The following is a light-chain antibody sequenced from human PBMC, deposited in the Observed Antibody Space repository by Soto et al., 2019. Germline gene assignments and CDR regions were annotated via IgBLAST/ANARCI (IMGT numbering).Light chain of an antibody. Sequence: QSVLTQPPSASGTPGQRVTISCSGSSSNIGGNYVYWYQQLPGTAPKLLIYRNNQRPSGVPDRFSGSKSGNSAALAISGLRSEDEADYYCAAWDASLSGWVFGGGTKLTVL. CDR2: RNN. J-gene: IGLJ3*02. V-gene: IGLV1-47*01. CDR3: AAWDASLSGWV. CDR1: SSNIGGNY.